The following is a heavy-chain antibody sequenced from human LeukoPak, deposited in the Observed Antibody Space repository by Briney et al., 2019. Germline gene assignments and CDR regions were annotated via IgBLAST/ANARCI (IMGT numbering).Heavy chain of an antibody. V-gene: IGHV3-9*01. Sequence: GGSLRLSCEASGFIFDDYAMHWVRQVPGKGLEWASGISWKSDSMRYADSVKGRFTVSRDNAKNSLYLQMNSLRPEDTAFYYCAKDGGHSSVLYYFESWGQGTLVTVSS. CDR1: GFIFDDYA. J-gene: IGHJ4*02. D-gene: IGHD6-19*01. CDR3: AKDGGHSSVLYYFES. CDR2: ISWKSDSM.